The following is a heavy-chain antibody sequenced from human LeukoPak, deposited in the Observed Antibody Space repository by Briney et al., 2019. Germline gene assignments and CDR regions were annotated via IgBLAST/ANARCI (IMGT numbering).Heavy chain of an antibody. Sequence: SETLSLTCAVSGGSISSSNWWSWVHQPPGKGLEWIGYIYYSGSTNYNPSLKSRVTISVDTSKNQFSLKLSSVTAADTAVYYCASVVEPSNWFDPWGQGTLVTVSS. D-gene: IGHD2-2*01. CDR1: GGSISSSNW. CDR3: ASVVEPSNWFDP. CDR2: IYYSGST. V-gene: IGHV4-4*02. J-gene: IGHJ5*02.